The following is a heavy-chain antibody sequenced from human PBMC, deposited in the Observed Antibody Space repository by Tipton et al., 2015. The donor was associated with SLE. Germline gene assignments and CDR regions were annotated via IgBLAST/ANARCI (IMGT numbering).Heavy chain of an antibody. J-gene: IGHJ4*02. D-gene: IGHD6-13*01. CDR2: IYYIGST. CDR1: GGSISSYY. CDR3: ARGWGSWPYYFDY. V-gene: IGHV4-59*01. Sequence: TLSLTCTVSGGSISSYYWSWIRQPPGKGLEWIGYIYYIGSTNYNPSLKSRVTISVDTSKNQFSLKLSSVTAADTAVYYCARGWGSWPYYFDYWGQGTLVTVSS.